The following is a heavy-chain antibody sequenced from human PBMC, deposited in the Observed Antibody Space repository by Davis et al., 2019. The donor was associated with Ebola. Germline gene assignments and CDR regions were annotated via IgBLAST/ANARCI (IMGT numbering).Heavy chain of an antibody. V-gene: IGHV3-23*01. CDR2: ISGSGDST. CDR3: AKMRTSGSYYIVGYFDY. CDR1: GFTFSSYA. Sequence: GESLKISCAASGFTFSSYAMSWVRQAPGKGLEWVSAISGSGDSTYYADSVKGRFTISRDNSKNTLYLQMNSLRAEDTAVYYCAKMRTSGSYYIVGYFDYWGQGTLVTVSS. D-gene: IGHD1-26*01. J-gene: IGHJ4*02.